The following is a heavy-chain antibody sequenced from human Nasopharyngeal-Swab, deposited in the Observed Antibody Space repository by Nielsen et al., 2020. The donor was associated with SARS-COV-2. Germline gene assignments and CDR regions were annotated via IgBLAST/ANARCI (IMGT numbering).Heavy chain of an antibody. V-gene: IGHV3-66*01. CDR3: ARGGGSLAARPFDY. D-gene: IGHD6-6*01. CDR2: IYGGDTT. J-gene: IGHJ4*02. CDR1: GFSVSSNY. Sequence: GESLKISCIVSGFSVSSNYMSWVRQAPGKGLEWVSIIYGGDTTYHADSVKARFTISRDSSKNTLYLQMNSLRADDTAVYYCARGGGSLAARPFDYWGRGTLVTVSS.